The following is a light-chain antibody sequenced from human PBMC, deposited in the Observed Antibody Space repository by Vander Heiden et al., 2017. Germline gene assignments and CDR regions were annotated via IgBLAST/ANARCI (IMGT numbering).Light chain of an antibody. CDR2: AAS. CDR3: QQSDIAPYT. V-gene: IGKV1-39*01. J-gene: IGKJ2*01. Sequence: DIQMTQSPSSVSASVGDRVTFTCRASQNINSYLNWYQQTPGNAPKLLIDAASNLQPGVPSRFSGRGSGTAFSLTIFKLQPEDSATYYCQQSDIAPYTFGQGTKMEI. CDR1: QNINSY.